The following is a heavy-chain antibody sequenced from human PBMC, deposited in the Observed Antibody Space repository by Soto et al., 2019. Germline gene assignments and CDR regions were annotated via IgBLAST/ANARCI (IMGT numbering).Heavy chain of an antibody. CDR3: VAAYSCSGDCSDLYDAFDI. CDR2: ISYDGSNK. Sequence: QVQLVESGGGVVQPGRSLRLSCAASGFTFSSYAMHWVRQAPGKGLEWVAVISYDGSNKYYADSVKVRFTISRDNSKNTLYLQMNSLRAEDTAVYYCVAAYSCSGDCSDLYDAFDIWGQGTMVTVSS. V-gene: IGHV3-30-3*01. J-gene: IGHJ3*02. CDR1: GFTFSSYA. D-gene: IGHD2-21*02.